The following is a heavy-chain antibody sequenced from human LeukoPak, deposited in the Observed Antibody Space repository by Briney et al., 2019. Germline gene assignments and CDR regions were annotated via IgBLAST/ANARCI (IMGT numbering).Heavy chain of an antibody. V-gene: IGHV4-59*01. CDR1: GGSINNYY. J-gene: IGHJ4*02. CDR2: IYYSGST. CDR3: ARGRGRKYNYGFDY. Sequence: PSETLSLTCTVSGGSINNYYWSWIRQPPGKGLEWIGYIYYSGSTNYNPSLKSRVTFSVDTSKNHFSLKLSSVTAADTAVYYCARGRGRKYNYGFDYGGRGTLVTVSS. D-gene: IGHD5-18*01.